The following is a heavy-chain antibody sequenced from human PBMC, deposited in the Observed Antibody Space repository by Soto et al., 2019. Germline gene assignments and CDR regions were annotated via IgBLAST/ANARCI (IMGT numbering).Heavy chain of an antibody. Sequence: QVQLVESGGGVVQPGRSLRLTCAASGFTLSSYGMHWVRQAPGKGLEWVAVIWYDGSNKYYADSVKGRFTISRDNSKNTLYLQMNSLRAEDTAVYYCARDSTYYYDSSGYSFDYWGQGTLVTVSS. D-gene: IGHD3-22*01. CDR1: GFTLSSYG. J-gene: IGHJ4*02. CDR3: ARDSTYYYDSSGYSFDY. CDR2: IWYDGSNK. V-gene: IGHV3-33*01.